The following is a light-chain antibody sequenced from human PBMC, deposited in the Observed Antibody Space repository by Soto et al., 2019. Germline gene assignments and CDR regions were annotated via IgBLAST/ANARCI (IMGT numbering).Light chain of an antibody. V-gene: IGKV3-11*01. J-gene: IGKJ5*01. CDR2: DAS. Sequence: EIVLTQSPGTLSVSPGERATLSCRASQSVSNYLAWYQQKPGQAPRLLIFDASNRATGIPARFSGSGSATDFTLTISSLEPEDFAVYYCQHRSIWPVSFGQGTRLEIK. CDR3: QHRSIWPVS. CDR1: QSVSNY.